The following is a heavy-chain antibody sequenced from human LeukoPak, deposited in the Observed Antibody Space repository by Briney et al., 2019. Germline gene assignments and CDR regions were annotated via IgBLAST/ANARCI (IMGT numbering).Heavy chain of an antibody. CDR2: IYSYGST. V-gene: IGHV4-39*07. D-gene: IGHD7-27*01. CDR1: GVSISSSTYY. J-gene: IGHJ3*02. CDR3: AREPELGDAFDI. Sequence: SETLSLTCTVSGVSISSSTYYWGWIRQPPGKGLYWIGTIYSYGSTYYNPSLKRRVTISVHTSKNQFSLRLSSVTAADTAVYYCAREPELGDAFDIWGQGTVVTVSS.